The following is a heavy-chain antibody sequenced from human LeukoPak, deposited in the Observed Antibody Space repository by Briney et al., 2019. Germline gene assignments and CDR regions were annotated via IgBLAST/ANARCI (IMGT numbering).Heavy chain of an antibody. V-gene: IGHV1-46*01. CDR3: AREGRGGDLSY. CDR1: GYTFTSYY. CDR2: ISPSGGST. D-gene: IGHD2-21*02. Sequence: ASVKVSCKASGYTFTSYYMHWVRQAPGQGLEWMGIISPSGGSTSYAQKFQGRVTMTRDTSTSTVYMELSSLRSEDTAVYYCAREGRGGDLSYWGQGTLVTVSS. J-gene: IGHJ4*02.